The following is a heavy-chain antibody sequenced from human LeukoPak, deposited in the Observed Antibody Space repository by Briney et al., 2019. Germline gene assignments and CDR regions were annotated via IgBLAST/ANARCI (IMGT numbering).Heavy chain of an antibody. CDR2: INPSGGST. Sequence: GASVKVSCTASGYTFTSYYMHWVRQAPGQGLEWMGIINPSGGSTSYAQKFQGRVTMTRDTSTSTVYMELSSLRSEDTAVYYCARDPLITMIADYGMDVWGQGTTVTVSS. CDR3: ARDPLITMIADYGMDV. CDR1: GYTFTSYY. J-gene: IGHJ6*02. V-gene: IGHV1-46*01. D-gene: IGHD3-22*01.